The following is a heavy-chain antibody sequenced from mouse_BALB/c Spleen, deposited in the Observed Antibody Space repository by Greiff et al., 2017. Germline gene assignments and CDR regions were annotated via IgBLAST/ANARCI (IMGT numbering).Heavy chain of an antibody. J-gene: IGHJ2*01. CDR3: ARRNYGSRGDFDY. V-gene: IGHV5-9-1*01. D-gene: IGHD1-1*01. CDR1: GFTFSSYA. Sequence: EVNVVESGGGLVKPGGSLKLSCAASGFTFSSYAMSWVRQTPEKRLEWVATISSGGSYTYYPDSVKGRFTISRDNAKNTLYLQMSSLRSEDTAMYYCARRNYGSRGDFDYWGQGTTLTVSS. CDR2: ISSGGSYT.